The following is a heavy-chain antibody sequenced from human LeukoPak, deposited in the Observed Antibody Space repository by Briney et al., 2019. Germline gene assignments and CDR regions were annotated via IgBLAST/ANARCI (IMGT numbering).Heavy chain of an antibody. CDR2: FDPEDGET. Sequence: ASVKVSCKVSGYTLTELSMHWVRQAPGKGLEWMGGFDPEDGETIYAQKFQGRVTMTEDTSTDTAYMELSSLRSEDTAVNYCATLIRGYSGYDLDYWGQGTLVTVSS. V-gene: IGHV1-24*01. CDR3: ATLIRGYSGYDLDY. J-gene: IGHJ4*02. D-gene: IGHD5-12*01. CDR1: GYTLTELS.